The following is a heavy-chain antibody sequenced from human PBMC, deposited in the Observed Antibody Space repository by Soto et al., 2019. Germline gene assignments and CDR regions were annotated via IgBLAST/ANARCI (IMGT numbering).Heavy chain of an antibody. D-gene: IGHD4-17*01. J-gene: IGHJ4*02. CDR3: ARGNSLEDYGGQGCYFDY. CDR1: GGSFSRYA. CDR2: IIPIFGTT. V-gene: IGHV1-69*12. Sequence: QVQLVQSGAEVKKPGSSVKVSCKPSGGSFSRYAISWVRQAPGQGLEWMGGIIPIFGTTNYAQKFQGRVTINADQSTSTASQELSSLTSEETARYYCARGNSLEDYGGQGCYFDYWGQGTLVTVSS.